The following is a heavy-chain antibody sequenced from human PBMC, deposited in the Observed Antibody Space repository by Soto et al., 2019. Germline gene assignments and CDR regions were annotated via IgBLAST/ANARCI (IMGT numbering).Heavy chain of an antibody. CDR2: IYSGGYT. V-gene: IGHV3-53*01. CDR1: GFTVSNNY. D-gene: IGHD3-10*01. Sequence: EVQLVESGGGLIQPGGSLRLSCAVSGFTVSNNYMSWVRQAPGKGLEGVSVIYSGGYTAYGDSVKGRFTISRDNSKNTLYLQMKTRRADHPASFYCGAPPGGGGYWGQGTLVTVSS. CDR3: GAPPGGGGY. J-gene: IGHJ4*02.